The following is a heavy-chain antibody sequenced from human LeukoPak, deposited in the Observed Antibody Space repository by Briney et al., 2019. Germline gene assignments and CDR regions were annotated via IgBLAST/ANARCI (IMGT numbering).Heavy chain of an antibody. D-gene: IGHD6-25*01. CDR2: ISGSGGRT. V-gene: IGHV3-23*01. CDR1: GFTFSSYA. J-gene: IGHJ4*02. CDR3: ARDLRRFEF. Sequence: PGGSLRLSCAASGFTFSSYAMSWVRQAPGKGLEWVSAISGSGGRTYSADSVKGRFTISRDNAKNTLYLQMNSLRDEDTAVYYCARDLRRFEFWGRGTLVTV.